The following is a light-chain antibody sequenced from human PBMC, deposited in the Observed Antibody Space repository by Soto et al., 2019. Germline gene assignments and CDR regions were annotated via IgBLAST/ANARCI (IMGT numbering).Light chain of an antibody. Sequence: DIQMTQSPSSVSASVGDSVTINCRASQGISSWLAWYQQRPGKAPNLLIYAASSLQTGVPSRFTGSGAGTDFTLTINSLQPEDSATYYCQQGDSLPFTFGPGTTVNI. V-gene: IGKV1-12*01. CDR2: AAS. CDR1: QGISSW. CDR3: QQGDSLPFT. J-gene: IGKJ3*01.